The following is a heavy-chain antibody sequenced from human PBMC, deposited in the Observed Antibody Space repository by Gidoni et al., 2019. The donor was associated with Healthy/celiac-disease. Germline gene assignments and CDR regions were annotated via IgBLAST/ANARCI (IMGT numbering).Heavy chain of an antibody. CDR3: ARGPGSFDSSGYYRKRGHYFDS. CDR2: INHSETT. Sequence: QVQLQQWGAGLLKPSETLSLTCAVYGGSFSAYYWNWIRQPPGKGLEWIGEINHSETTNYNPSLKSRVTISVDTSKNQFSLRLSSVTAADTAVYYCARGPGSFDSSGYYRKRGHYFDSWGQGFLVTVSS. V-gene: IGHV4-34*01. J-gene: IGHJ4*02. CDR1: GGSFSAYY. D-gene: IGHD3-22*01.